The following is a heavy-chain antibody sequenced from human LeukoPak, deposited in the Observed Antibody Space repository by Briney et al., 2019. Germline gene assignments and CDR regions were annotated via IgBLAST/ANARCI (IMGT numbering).Heavy chain of an antibody. CDR3: ERSSGGDDWHFDL. Sequence: SQTLSLTCTVSGGSISSGGYYWSWIRQPPGKGLEWIGYIYHSGSTYYNPSLKSRITISVDSSKNQFSLNLRSVTASDTAVYYCERSSGGDDWHFDLWGRGTLVTVSS. J-gene: IGHJ2*01. D-gene: IGHD2-21*02. CDR2: IYHSGST. CDR1: GGSISSGGYY. V-gene: IGHV4-30-2*01.